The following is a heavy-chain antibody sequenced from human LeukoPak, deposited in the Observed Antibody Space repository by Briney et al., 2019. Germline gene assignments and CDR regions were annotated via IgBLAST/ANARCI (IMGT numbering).Heavy chain of an antibody. CDR1: GFTFRTYG. D-gene: IGHD3-10*01. V-gene: IGHV3-30*18. J-gene: IGHJ4*02. Sequence: GGSLRLSFAASGFTFRTYGMHWVRQAPGKGLEWVAFISYNGSNTYFGDSVEGRFTISRDNSENTLYLEMHSLRPEDTAVYYCAKGLTWFGDFYHNYFDYWGQGTLVSVSS. CDR2: ISYNGSNT. CDR3: AKGLTWFGDFYHNYFDY.